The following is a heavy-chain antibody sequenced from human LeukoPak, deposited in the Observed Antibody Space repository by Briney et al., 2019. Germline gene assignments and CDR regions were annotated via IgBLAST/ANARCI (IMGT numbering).Heavy chain of an antibody. V-gene: IGHV4-61*02. D-gene: IGHD3-3*01. Sequence: PSETLSLTCTVSGGSITSGNYYWSWIRQPAGKGLEWIGRVYSSESTNYNPSLKSRVTISVDTSKNQLSLNLSSVTAADTAVYYCARGVILGASKYYFDSWGQGTLVTVSS. CDR3: ARGVILGASKYYFDS. CDR1: GGSITSGNYY. J-gene: IGHJ4*02. CDR2: VYSSEST.